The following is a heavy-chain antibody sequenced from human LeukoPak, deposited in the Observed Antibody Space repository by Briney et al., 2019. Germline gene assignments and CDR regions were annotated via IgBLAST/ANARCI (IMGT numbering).Heavy chain of an antibody. CDR2: ISYDGSNK. D-gene: IGHD3-10*01. CDR3: AKDLAPYYSGSGTSPLGY. J-gene: IGHJ4*02. V-gene: IGHV3-30*18. Sequence: GGSLRLSCADSGFTFSSYGMHWVRQAPGKGLEWVSVISYDGSNKYYADSVKGRFTISRDNSKNTLYLQMNSLRAEDTAVYYCAKDLAPYYSGSGTSPLGYWSQGTLVTVSS. CDR1: GFTFSSYG.